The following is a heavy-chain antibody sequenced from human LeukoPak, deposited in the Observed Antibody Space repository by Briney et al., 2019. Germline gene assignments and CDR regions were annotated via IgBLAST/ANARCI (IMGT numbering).Heavy chain of an antibody. D-gene: IGHD5-24*01. J-gene: IGHJ4*02. V-gene: IGHV3-21*01. CDR3: ARDGDGYGDY. CDR1: GFTFSSFS. Sequence: GGSLRLSCAASGFTFSSFSMNWVRQAPGKGLEWVSSITSSSSYIYYADSVKGRFTISRDNAKNSLYLQMNSLRAEDTAVYYCARDGDGYGDYWGQGTLVTVSS. CDR2: ITSSSSYI.